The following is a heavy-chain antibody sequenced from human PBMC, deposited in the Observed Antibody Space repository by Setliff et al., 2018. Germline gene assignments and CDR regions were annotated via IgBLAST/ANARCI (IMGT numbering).Heavy chain of an antibody. V-gene: IGHV4-34*01. CDR1: GGSFSGYY. CDR2: INHSGST. CDR3: ARTPDGFLGDGYNLNTLGYFDS. J-gene: IGHJ4*02. D-gene: IGHD3-3*01. Sequence: SETLSLTCAVYGGSFSGYYWSWIRQPPGKGLEWIGEINHSGSTNYNPSLKSRVTISVDTSKNQFSLKLGSVTAADTAVYYCARTPDGFLGDGYNLNTLGYFDSWGQGTLVTVSS.